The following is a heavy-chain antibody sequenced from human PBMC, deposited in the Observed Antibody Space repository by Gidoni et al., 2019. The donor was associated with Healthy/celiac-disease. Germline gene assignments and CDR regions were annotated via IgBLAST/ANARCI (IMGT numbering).Heavy chain of an antibody. D-gene: IGHD3-3*01. CDR1: GGSISSSNW. CDR2: IYHSWST. J-gene: IGHJ5*02. CDR3: ARWEKYYEKLDP. Sequence: QVQLQESGPGLVKPSRTLSLTCAVSGGSISSSNWWSWVRQPPGNGLEWIGEIYHSWSTNYHPSLKIRVTISVDKSKNHFSLKLSSVTSADTAVYYCARWEKYYEKLDPWGQGTLVTVSS. V-gene: IGHV4-4*02.